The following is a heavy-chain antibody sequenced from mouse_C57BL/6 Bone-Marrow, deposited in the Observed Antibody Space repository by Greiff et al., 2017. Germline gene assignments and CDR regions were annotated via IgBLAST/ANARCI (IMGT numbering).Heavy chain of an antibody. CDR1: GFNIKDDY. J-gene: IGHJ2*01. CDR2: IDPENGDT. V-gene: IGHV14-4*01. D-gene: IGHD1-1*01. Sequence: VQLQQSGAELVRPGASVKLSCTASGFNIKDDYTHWVKQRPEQGLEWIGWIDPENGDTEYASKFQGKATITADTSSNTAYLQLSRLTSEDTAVYYCTTAGDYYGSSSYFDYWGQGTTLTVSS. CDR3: TTAGDYYGSSSYFDY.